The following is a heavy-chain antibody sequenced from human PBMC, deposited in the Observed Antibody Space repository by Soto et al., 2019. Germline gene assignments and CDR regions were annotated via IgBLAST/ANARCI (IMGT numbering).Heavy chain of an antibody. Sequence: SETLSLTCAVYGGSFSGYYWSWIRQPPGKGLEWIGEINHSGSTNYNPSLKSRVTISVDTSKNQFSLKLSSVTAADTAVYYCARGLSLRFLEWPYYYYGMDVWGQGTTVTVPS. CDR3: ARGLSLRFLEWPYYYYGMDV. D-gene: IGHD3-3*01. V-gene: IGHV4-34*01. J-gene: IGHJ6*02. CDR2: INHSGST. CDR1: GGSFSGYY.